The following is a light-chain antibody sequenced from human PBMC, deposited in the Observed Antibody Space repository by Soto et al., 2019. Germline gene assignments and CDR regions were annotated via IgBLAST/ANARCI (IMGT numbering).Light chain of an antibody. Sequence: DLQMTQSHPSLSAAVGDRVTITCRVSQSISSYLNWYQQKPGKAPKLLIYAASSLQSGVPSRFSGSGSGTDFTLTISSLQPEDFATYYCQQSYSTHWTFGQGTKVAIK. J-gene: IGKJ1*01. CDR3: QQSYSTHWT. V-gene: IGKV1-39*01. CDR2: AAS. CDR1: QSISSY.